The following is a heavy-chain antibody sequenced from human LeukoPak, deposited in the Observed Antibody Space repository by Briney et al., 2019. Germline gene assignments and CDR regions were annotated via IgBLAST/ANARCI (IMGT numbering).Heavy chain of an antibody. CDR3: ARGAPYSSSWYGYFDY. CDR1: GYTFTGYY. D-gene: IGHD6-13*01. Sequence: ASVKVSCKASGYTFTGYYMHWVRQAPGQGLEWMGWINPNSGGTNYAQKFQGRVTMTRDTSISTAYMELSRLRSDDTAVYYCARGAPYSSSWYGYFDYWGQGTLVTVSS. CDR2: INPNSGGT. J-gene: IGHJ4*02. V-gene: IGHV1-2*02.